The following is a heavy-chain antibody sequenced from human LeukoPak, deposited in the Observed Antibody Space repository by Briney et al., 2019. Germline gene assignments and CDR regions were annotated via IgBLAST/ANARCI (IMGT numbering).Heavy chain of an antibody. V-gene: IGHV3-23*01. CDR2: ISGSGGST. CDR3: AKSLIIHSNYFDY. J-gene: IGHJ4*02. Sequence: TGGSLRLSCAASGFTFSSYAMSWVRQAPGKGLEWVSAISGSGGSTYYADSVKGRFTISRDNSKNTLYLQMNSLRAEDTAVYYCAKSLIIHSNYFDYWGQRTLVTVSS. CDR1: GFTFSSYA. D-gene: IGHD3-3*01.